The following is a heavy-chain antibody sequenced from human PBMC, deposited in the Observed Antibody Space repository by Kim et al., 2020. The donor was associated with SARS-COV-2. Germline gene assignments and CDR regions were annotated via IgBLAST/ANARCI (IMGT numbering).Heavy chain of an antibody. V-gene: IGHV3-33*01. CDR3: ATNPSLNAFDI. J-gene: IGHJ3*02. CDR2: IWYDGSNK. Sequence: GGSLRLSCAASGFTFSSYGMHWVRQAPGKVLEWVAVIWYDGSNKYYADSVKGRFTISRDNSKNTLYLQMNSLRAEDTAVYYCATNPSLNAFDIWGQGTMVTVSS. CDR1: GFTFSSYG.